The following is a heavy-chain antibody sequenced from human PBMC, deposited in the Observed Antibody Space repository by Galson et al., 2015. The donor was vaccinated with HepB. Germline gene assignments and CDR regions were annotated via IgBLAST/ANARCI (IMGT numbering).Heavy chain of an antibody. Sequence: SLRLSCAASGFTFSSYAMSWVRQAPGKGLEWVSAISGSGGSTYYADSVKGRFTISRDNSKNTLYLQMNSLRAEDTAVYYCAKDPIYSSGYFDYWGQGTLVTVSS. J-gene: IGHJ4*02. D-gene: IGHD3-22*01. V-gene: IGHV3-23*01. CDR3: AKDPIYSSGYFDY. CDR1: GFTFSSYA. CDR2: ISGSGGST.